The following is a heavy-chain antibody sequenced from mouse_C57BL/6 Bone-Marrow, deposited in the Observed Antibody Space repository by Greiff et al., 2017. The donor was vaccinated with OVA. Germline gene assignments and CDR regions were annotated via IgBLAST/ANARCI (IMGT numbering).Heavy chain of an antibody. V-gene: IGHV4-1*01. J-gene: IGHJ4*01. CDR3: ASPYDYRAMDY. CDR1: GIDFSRYW. D-gene: IGHD2-4*01. Sequence: AASGIDFSRYWMSWVRRAPGKGLEWIGEINPDSSTINYAPSLKDKFIISRDNAKNTLYLQMSKVRSEDTALYYCASPYDYRAMDYWGQGTSVTVSS. CDR2: INPDSSTI.